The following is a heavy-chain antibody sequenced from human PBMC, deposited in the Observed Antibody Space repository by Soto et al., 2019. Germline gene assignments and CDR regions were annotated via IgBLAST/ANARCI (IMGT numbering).Heavy chain of an antibody. CDR1: GYTFTSYG. D-gene: IGHD4-17*01. Sequence: QVQLVQSGAEVKKPGASVKVSCKASGYTFTSYGISWVRQAPGQGLEWMGWISAYNGNTNYAQKLQGRVTMTTDTCTSTAYMELRSLSSDDTAVYYCATRAPYGDYVYYGMDVWGQGTTVTVSS. CDR3: ATRAPYGDYVYYGMDV. CDR2: ISAYNGNT. V-gene: IGHV1-18*01. J-gene: IGHJ6*02.